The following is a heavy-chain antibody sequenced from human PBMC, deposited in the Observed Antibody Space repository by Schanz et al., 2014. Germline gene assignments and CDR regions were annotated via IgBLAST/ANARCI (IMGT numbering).Heavy chain of an antibody. CDR3: ARGVRIDY. J-gene: IGHJ4*02. CDR2: LSGDGGTT. V-gene: IGHV3-23*04. Sequence: VQLVESGGGLVQPGESLRLSCAASGFSFSSYTMSWVRQAPGKGLQWVSSLSGDGGTTHYADSVKGRFTISRDNAKSSLYLQMNSLTAEDTAVYYCARGVRIDYWGQGTLVTVSS. D-gene: IGHD3-3*01. CDR1: GFSFSSYT.